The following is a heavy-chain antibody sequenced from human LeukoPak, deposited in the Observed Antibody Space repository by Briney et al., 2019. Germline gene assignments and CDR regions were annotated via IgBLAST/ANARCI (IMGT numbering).Heavy chain of an antibody. CDR2: IKQDGSEK. V-gene: IGHV3-7*01. CDR1: GFTFSSYW. J-gene: IGHJ4*02. CDR3: ASSYFDWLLDY. D-gene: IGHD3-9*01. Sequence: GGSLRLSCAASGFTFSSYWMSWVRQAPGKGLEWAANIKQDGSEKYYVDSVKGRFTISRDNAKNSLYLQMNSLRAEDTAVYYCASSYFDWLLDYWGQGTLVTVSS.